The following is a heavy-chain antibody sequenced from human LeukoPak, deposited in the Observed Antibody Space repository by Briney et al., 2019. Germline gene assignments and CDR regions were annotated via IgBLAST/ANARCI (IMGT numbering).Heavy chain of an antibody. D-gene: IGHD3-3*01. V-gene: IGHV2-5*02. CDR3: AHRAITIFGVVITFDY. CDR2: IYWDDDK. J-gene: IGHJ4*02. CDR1: GFSLSTSGVG. Sequence: SGPTLVKPTQTLTLTCTFSGFSLSTSGVGVGWIRQPPGKALEWLALIYWDDDKRYSPSLKSRLTITKDTSKNQVVLTMTNMDPVDTATYYCAHRAITIFGVVITFDYWGQGTLVTVSS.